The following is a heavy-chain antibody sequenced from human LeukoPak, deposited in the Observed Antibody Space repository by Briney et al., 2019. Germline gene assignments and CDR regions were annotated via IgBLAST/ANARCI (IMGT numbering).Heavy chain of an antibody. CDR2: INRSGST. J-gene: IGHJ6*02. V-gene: IGHV4-34*01. D-gene: IGHD1-26*01. Sequence: PSETLSLTCAVYGGSFSGYYWSWIRQPPGKGLEWIGEINRSGSTNYNPSLKSRVTISVDKSKDQFSLKLSSVTAADSAVYYCARQGHKLTLVDYYGMDVWGQGTTVTVSS. CDR1: GGSFSGYY. CDR3: ARQGHKLTLVDYYGMDV.